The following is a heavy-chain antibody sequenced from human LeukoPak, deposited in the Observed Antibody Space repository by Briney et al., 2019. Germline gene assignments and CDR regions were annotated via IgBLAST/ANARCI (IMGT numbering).Heavy chain of an antibody. V-gene: IGHV3-21*01. CDR2: ISSSSSYI. CDR1: GFTFSSYS. D-gene: IGHD4-17*01. CDR3: ATIVGVTTSLDAFDI. Sequence: SGGSLRLSCAASGFTFSSYSMNWVRQAPGKGLEWVSSISSSSSYIYYADSVKGRFTISRDNAKNSLYLQMNSLRAEDTAVYYCATIVGVTTSLDAFDIWGQGTLVTVSS. J-gene: IGHJ3*02.